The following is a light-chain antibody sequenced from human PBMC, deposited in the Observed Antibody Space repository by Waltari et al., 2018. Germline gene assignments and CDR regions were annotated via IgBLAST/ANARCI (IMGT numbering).Light chain of an antibody. CDR3: QQYVTSVT. CDR1: QSIHTTY. V-gene: IGKV3-20*01. J-gene: IGKJ4*01. Sequence: EIVLTQSPGTLSLSPGERATRSCRASQSIHTTYLAWYQKKPGQAPRLLNHGATSRATDIPDRCSGSGSGTDFTLTISRLEPEDFAIYYCQQYVTSVTFGGGTKVEI. CDR2: GAT.